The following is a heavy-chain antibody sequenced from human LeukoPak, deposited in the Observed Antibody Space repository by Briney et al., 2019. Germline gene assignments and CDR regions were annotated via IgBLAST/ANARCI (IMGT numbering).Heavy chain of an antibody. CDR3: VRQVVGPWE. D-gene: IGHD3-22*01. CDR1: GFTVNTYY. V-gene: IGHV3-53*01. CDR2: IYNDGSA. Sequence: GGSLRLSCAASGFTVNTYYMTWVRQVPGKGLEWVSIIYNDGSALYADSVKGRFTISRDNSKNTLYLQMNSLRDEDTAVYYCVRQVVGPWEWGQGTLVIVSS. J-gene: IGHJ4*02.